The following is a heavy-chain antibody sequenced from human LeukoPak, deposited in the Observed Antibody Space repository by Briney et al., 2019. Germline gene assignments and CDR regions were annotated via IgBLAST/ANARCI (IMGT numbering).Heavy chain of an antibody. V-gene: IGHV3-33*01. CDR2: IWYDGSNK. CDR1: GFTFSSYG. D-gene: IGHD2-2*01. Sequence: GGSLRLSCAASGFTFSSYGMHWVRQAPGKGLEWVAVIWYDGSNKYYADSVKGRFTISRDNSKNTLYLQMNSLRAEDTAVYYCARDLEGYCSSTSCYHAHYWGQGTLVTVSS. J-gene: IGHJ4*02. CDR3: ARDLEGYCSSTSCYHAHY.